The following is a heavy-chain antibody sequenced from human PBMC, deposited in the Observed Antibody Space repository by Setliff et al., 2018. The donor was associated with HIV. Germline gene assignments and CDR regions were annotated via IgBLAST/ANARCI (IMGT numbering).Heavy chain of an antibody. D-gene: IGHD1-26*01. Sequence: PGGSLRLSCAASGFTFSDYYMNWVRQAPGKGLEWVPSISSSSYTHYADSVKGRFTISRDNVKNSLYLQMNSLRAEDTAVYYCARDRYSGSSTDYWGQGTLVTVSS. CDR2: ISSSSYT. CDR1: GFTFSDYY. CDR3: ARDRYSGSSTDY. V-gene: IGHV3-11*06. J-gene: IGHJ4*02.